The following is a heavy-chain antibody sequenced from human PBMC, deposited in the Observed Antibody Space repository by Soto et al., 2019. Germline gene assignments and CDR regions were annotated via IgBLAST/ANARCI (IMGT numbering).Heavy chain of an antibody. V-gene: IGHV3-11*01. D-gene: IGHD6-19*01. CDR1: GFSLSDFY. Sequence: PVGSLRLSCFASGFSLSDFYMSWIRQAPGKGLEWLSYISSSGNIMSYADSVKGRFTISRDNAKNSLYLQMSSLRAEDTAVYYCARDRGAVAGEYFDYWGQGNLVTVSS. J-gene: IGHJ4*02. CDR2: ISSSGNIM. CDR3: ARDRGAVAGEYFDY.